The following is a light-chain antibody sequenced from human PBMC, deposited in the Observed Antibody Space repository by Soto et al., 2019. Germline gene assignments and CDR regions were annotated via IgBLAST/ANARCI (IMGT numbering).Light chain of an antibody. J-gene: IGKJ4*01. CDR1: QNISDW. CDR2: KAS. V-gene: IGKV1-5*03. Sequence: DLQMTQSPSTLSASVGDRVTITCRASQNISDWLAWYQQKPGRAPELLIYKASRLQTGVPSRFSGTGSGTEFTLTISSLQPDDFAAYYCQQYNTYPSTFGGGAKVEIK. CDR3: QQYNTYPST.